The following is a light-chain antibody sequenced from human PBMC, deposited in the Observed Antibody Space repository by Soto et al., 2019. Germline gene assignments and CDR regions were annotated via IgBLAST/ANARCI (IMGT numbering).Light chain of an antibody. V-gene: IGLV2-14*01. CDR2: EVS. CDR3: SSHASTSSLWV. Sequence: QSVLTQPASVSGSPGQSITISCTGTSSDVGGYNHVSWYQQHPGKAPKLMIYEVSNRPSGVSNRFSGSKSGNTASLTISGLQADDEADYYCSSHASTSSLWVFGGGTKLTVL. J-gene: IGLJ3*02. CDR1: SSDVGGYNH.